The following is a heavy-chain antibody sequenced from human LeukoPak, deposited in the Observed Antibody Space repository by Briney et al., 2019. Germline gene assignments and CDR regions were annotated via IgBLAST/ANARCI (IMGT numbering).Heavy chain of an antibody. CDR3: ARDLYSGRDYYYGMDV. J-gene: IGHJ6*02. CDR2: ITSSGRTI. D-gene: IGHD6-19*01. CDR1: GYSLSSGYY. V-gene: IGHV3-11*01. Sequence: LSLTCSVSGYSLSSGYYWGWIRQSPGKGLEWVSYITSSGRTIYYADSVKGRFTISRDNAKNSLYLQMNSLRAEDTAVYYCARDLYSGRDYYYGMDVWGQGTTVTVSS.